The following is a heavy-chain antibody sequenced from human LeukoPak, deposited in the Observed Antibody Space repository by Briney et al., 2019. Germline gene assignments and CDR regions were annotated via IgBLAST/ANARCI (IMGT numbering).Heavy chain of an antibody. CDR2: IYYSGST. Sequence: SETLSLTCTVSGGSISSYYWSWIRQPPGKGLEWIGYIYYSGSTNYNPSLKSRVTISVDTSKNQFSLKLSSVTAADTAVYYCARWTITIFGVAQPRGGAFDIWGQGTMVTVSS. CDR1: GGSISSYY. J-gene: IGHJ3*02. CDR3: ARWTITIFGVAQPRGGAFDI. D-gene: IGHD3-3*01. V-gene: IGHV4-59*01.